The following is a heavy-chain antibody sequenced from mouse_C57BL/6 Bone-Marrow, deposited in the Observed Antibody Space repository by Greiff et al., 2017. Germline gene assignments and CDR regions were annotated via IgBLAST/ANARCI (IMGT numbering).Heavy chain of an antibody. CDR1: GYAFTNYL. Sequence: VKLQESGAELVRPGTSVKVSCKASGYAFTNYLIEWVKQRPGQGLEWIGVINPGSGGTNYNQKFKGKSTLTVDKSSSTAYMQLSSLTSEDSAVYYCAPLLPTGFDYWGQGTTLTVSS. CDR3: APLLPTGFDY. J-gene: IGHJ2*01. D-gene: IGHD1-2*01. CDR2: INPGSGGT. V-gene: IGHV1-54*01.